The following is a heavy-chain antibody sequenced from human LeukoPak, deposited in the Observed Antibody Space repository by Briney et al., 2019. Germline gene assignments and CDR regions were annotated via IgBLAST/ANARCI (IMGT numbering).Heavy chain of an antibody. CDR1: SDSIYNSNYY. CDR3: ARAAYCGGDCYLFDY. V-gene: IGHV4-39*01. Sequence: SQTLSLTCTVSSDSIYNSNYYWGWIRQPPGKGLEWIGSIYYSGSTYYNSSLKSRVTISVDTSKNQFSLKLSSLTAADTAVYYCARAAYCGGDCYLFDYWGQGTLVTVFS. J-gene: IGHJ4*02. D-gene: IGHD2-21*02. CDR2: IYYSGST.